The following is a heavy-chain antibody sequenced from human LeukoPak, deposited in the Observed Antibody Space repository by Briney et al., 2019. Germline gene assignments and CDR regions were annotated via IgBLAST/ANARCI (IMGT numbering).Heavy chain of an antibody. D-gene: IGHD1-26*01. J-gene: IGHJ5*02. Sequence: GASVKVSCKASGYTFTSYGISWVRQAPGQGLEWMGWISAYNGNTNYAQKLQGRVTITADESTSTAYMELSSLRSEDTAVYYCARMGEEWWELRRYNWFDPWGQGTLVTVSS. CDR3: ARMGEEWWELRRYNWFDP. CDR2: ISAYNGNT. V-gene: IGHV1-18*01. CDR1: GYTFTSYG.